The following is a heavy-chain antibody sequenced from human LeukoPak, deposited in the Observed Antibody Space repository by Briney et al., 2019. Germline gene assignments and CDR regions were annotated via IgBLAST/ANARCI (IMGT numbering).Heavy chain of an antibody. V-gene: IGHV4-38-2*02. J-gene: IGHJ4*02. Sequence: PSETLSLTCTVSGYSISSGYYWGWIRQPPGKGLEWIGSIYHSGSTYYNPSLKSRVTISVDTSKNQFSLKLSSVTAADTAVYYCARDTYYYDSSGYSILDYWGQGTLVTVSS. CDR3: ARDTYYYDSSGYSILDY. CDR1: GYSISSGYY. D-gene: IGHD3-22*01. CDR2: IYHSGST.